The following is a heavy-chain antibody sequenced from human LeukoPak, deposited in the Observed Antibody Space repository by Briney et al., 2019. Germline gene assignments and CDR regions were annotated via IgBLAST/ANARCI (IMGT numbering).Heavy chain of an antibody. D-gene: IGHD6-19*01. CDR1: GFTVSSNY. CDR2: IYSGGST. CDR3: ARDRRGSGFDC. J-gene: IGHJ4*02. V-gene: IGHV3-66*01. Sequence: GGSLRLSCAASGFTVSSNYMSWVRQAPGKGLEWVSVIYSGGSTYYADSVKGRFTISRDNSKNTLYLQMNSLRAEDTAVYYCARDRRGSGFDCWGQGTLVTVSS.